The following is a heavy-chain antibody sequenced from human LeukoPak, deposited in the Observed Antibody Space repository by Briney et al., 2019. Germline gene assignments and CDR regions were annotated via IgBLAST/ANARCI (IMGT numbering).Heavy chain of an antibody. V-gene: IGHV4-59*08. CDR3: ARHVGYGDFNFDY. CDR1: GGSISSYY. CDR2: IYYSGST. J-gene: IGHJ4*02. D-gene: IGHD4-17*01. Sequence: SETLSLTCTVSGGSISSYYWSWIRQPPGKGLEWIGYIYYSGSTNYNPSLKSRVTISVDTSKNQFSLKLSSVTAADTAVYYCARHVGYGDFNFDYWGQGTLVTVSS.